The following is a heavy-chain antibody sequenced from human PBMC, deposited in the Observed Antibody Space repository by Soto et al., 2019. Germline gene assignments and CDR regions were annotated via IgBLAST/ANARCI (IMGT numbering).Heavy chain of an antibody. CDR2: ISSGSTSI. D-gene: IGHD3-10*01. CDR3: ARDSYGSGDLFFDY. J-gene: IGHJ4*02. CDR1: RFTFSSYS. V-gene: IGHV3-48*02. Sequence: PGGSLRLSCAASRFTFSSYSMNWVRQAPGKGLEWVSFISSGSTSIYYADSVRGRFTISRDNAKNSLYLQMNSLRDEDTAVYYCARDSYGSGDLFFDYWGLGTLVTVSS.